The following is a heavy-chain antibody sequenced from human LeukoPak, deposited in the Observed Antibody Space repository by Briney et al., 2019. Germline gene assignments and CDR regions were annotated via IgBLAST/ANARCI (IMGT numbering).Heavy chain of an antibody. Sequence: ASVKVSCKASGYTFTGYYMHWVRQAPGQGLEWMGWINPNSGGTNYAQKFQGRVTMTRDTSISTAYMELSRLRSDDTAVYYCAREVTNDEASDYWGQGTLVTVSS. J-gene: IGHJ4*02. V-gene: IGHV1-2*02. CDR3: AREVTNDEASDY. D-gene: IGHD2-21*02. CDR1: GYTFTGYY. CDR2: INPNSGGT.